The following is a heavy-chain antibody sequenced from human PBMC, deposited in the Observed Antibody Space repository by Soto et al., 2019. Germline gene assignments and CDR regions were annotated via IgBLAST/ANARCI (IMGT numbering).Heavy chain of an antibody. CDR2: ISGSGGST. Sequence: GGSLRLSCAASGFTFSSYAMSWVRQAPGKGLEWVSAISGSGGSTYYADSVKGRFTISRDNSKNTLYLQMNSLRAEDTAVYYCAKARLVIGYYFDYWGQLTLVTVSS. CDR1: GFTFSSYA. J-gene: IGHJ4*02. V-gene: IGHV3-23*01. D-gene: IGHD3-22*01. CDR3: AKARLVIGYYFDY.